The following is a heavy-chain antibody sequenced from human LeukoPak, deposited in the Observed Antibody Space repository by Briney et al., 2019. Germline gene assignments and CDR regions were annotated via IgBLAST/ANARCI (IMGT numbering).Heavy chain of an antibody. CDR3: ARTILTGYNF. CDR2: ISPDGSEK. J-gene: IGHJ4*02. Sequence: PGGSLRLSCASSGFTFSTYWMTWVRQAPGKGLEWVANISPDGSEKSHVDSVKGRFIVSRDNAENSLYLQMNSLTAEDTAVYYCARTILTGYNFWGQGTLVAVSS. D-gene: IGHD3-9*01. V-gene: IGHV3-7*03. CDR1: GFTFSTYW.